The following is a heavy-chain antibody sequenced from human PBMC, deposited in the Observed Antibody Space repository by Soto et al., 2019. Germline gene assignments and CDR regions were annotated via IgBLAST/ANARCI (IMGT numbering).Heavy chain of an antibody. CDR2: ASPDGSST. Sequence: EGQLVESGGGLVQPGGSLRLSCAASGFTFSNFWVHWVRQAPGKGLVWVSRASPDGSSTSYADSVKGRFTISRDNSKNTLYLQMNSLRAEDTAVYYCAKDTGIAAAGNFDYWGQGTLVTVSS. J-gene: IGHJ4*02. V-gene: IGHV3-74*01. D-gene: IGHD6-13*01. CDR1: GFTFSNFW. CDR3: AKDTGIAAAGNFDY.